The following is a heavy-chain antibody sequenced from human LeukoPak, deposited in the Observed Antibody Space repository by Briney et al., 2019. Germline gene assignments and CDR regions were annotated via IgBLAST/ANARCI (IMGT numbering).Heavy chain of an antibody. CDR3: AKDVIRVGASHFDY. D-gene: IGHD2/OR15-2a*01. CDR1: GFAFSNYA. Sequence: GGSLRLSCAASGFAFSNYAMSWVRQAPGKGLEWVSAITDSGGRTYYADSVKGRFTISRDNSKNTLYLQMNGLRAEDTAVYYCAKDVIRVGASHFDYWGQGTLVTVSS. J-gene: IGHJ4*02. CDR2: ITDSGGRT. V-gene: IGHV3-23*01.